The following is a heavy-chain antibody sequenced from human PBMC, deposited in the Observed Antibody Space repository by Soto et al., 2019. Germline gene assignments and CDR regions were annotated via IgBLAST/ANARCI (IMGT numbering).Heavy chain of an antibody. CDR3: AKVGGYSGYDHSDY. J-gene: IGHJ4*02. D-gene: IGHD5-12*01. V-gene: IGHV3-30*18. Sequence: QVQLVESGGGVVQPGRSLRLSCAASGFTFSSYGMHWVRQAPGKGLEGVAVISYDGSNKYYADSVKGRFTISRDNSNNTLYLQINSLRAEYTAVYYCAKVGGYSGYDHSDYWGQGTLVTVSS. CDR1: GFTFSSYG. CDR2: ISYDGSNK.